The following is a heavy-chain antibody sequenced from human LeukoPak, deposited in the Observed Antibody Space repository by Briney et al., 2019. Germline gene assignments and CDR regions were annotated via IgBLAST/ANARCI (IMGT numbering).Heavy chain of an antibody. D-gene: IGHD6-19*01. CDR1: GGSISSYY. V-gene: IGHV4-4*07. Sequence: SETLSLTRTVSGGSISSYYWSWIRQPAGKGLEWIGRIYTSGSTNYNPSLKSRVTMSVDTSKNQFSLKLSSVTAADTAVYYCARVMGSGWFGDAFDIWGQGTMVTVSS. CDR3: ARVMGSGWFGDAFDI. J-gene: IGHJ3*02. CDR2: IYTSGST.